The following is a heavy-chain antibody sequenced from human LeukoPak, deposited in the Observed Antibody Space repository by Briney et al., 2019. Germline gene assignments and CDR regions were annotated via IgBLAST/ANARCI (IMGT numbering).Heavy chain of an antibody. D-gene: IGHD3-10*01. CDR2: IYYSGST. Sequence: PSETLSLTCSVSGGSISSYYWSWIRQPPGKGLEWIGYIYYSGSTNYNPSLRSRVTISVDTSKNQFSLKLSSVTAADTAVYYCAREGFSSGSYRFDYWGQGTLVTVSS. CDR1: GGSISSYY. J-gene: IGHJ4*02. CDR3: AREGFSSGSYRFDY. V-gene: IGHV4-59*01.